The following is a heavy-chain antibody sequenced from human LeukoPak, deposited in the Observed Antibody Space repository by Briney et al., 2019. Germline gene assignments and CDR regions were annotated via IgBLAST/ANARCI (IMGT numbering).Heavy chain of an antibody. Sequence: GGSLRLSCEVSGFTFSSYSMNWVRQAPGKGLEWVSSISSSSSYIYYADSVKGRFTISRDNAKNSLYLQMNSLRADDTAMYYCGMDLVHRGGHDYWGQGTLVTVSS. CDR3: GMDLVHRGGHDY. J-gene: IGHJ4*02. V-gene: IGHV3-21*01. CDR2: ISSSSSYI. CDR1: GFTFSSYS. D-gene: IGHD5-12*01.